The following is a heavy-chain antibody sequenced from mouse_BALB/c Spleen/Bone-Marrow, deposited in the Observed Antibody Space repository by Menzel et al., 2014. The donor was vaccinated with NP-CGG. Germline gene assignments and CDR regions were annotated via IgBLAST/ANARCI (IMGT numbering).Heavy chain of an antibody. J-gene: IGHJ2*01. CDR2: INSNGGST. D-gene: IGHD2-1*01. V-gene: IGHV5-6-3*01. Sequence: EVKLVESGGGSVQPGGSLKLSCAASGFTFSSYGMSWVRQTPDKRLELVASINSNGGSTYYPDSVKGRFTISRDNAKNTLSLQMSSLKSEDTAMYYCARGNYGNYVDYFDYWGQGTTLTVSS. CDR3: ARGNYGNYVDYFDY. CDR1: GFTFSSYG.